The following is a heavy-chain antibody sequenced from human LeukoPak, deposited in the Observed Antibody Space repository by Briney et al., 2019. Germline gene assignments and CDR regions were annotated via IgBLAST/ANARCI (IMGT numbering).Heavy chain of an antibody. Sequence: GGSLRLSCTTSGFTFTNYGINWVRQAPGKGLEWVAAIWYDGSKTSYTDSVKGRFTVSRDISKNAVYLQMNGLKAEDTAVYYCARDDCSTTPCYAYWGQGTLVTVSS. D-gene: IGHD2-2*01. J-gene: IGHJ4*02. CDR3: ARDDCSTTPCYAY. CDR2: IWYDGSKT. V-gene: IGHV3-33*01. CDR1: GFTFTNYG.